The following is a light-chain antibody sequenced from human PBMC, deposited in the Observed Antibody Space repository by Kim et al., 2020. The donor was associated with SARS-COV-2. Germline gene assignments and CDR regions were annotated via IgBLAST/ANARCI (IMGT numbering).Light chain of an antibody. CDR1: QSVSSN. Sequence: EIVMTQSPATLSVSPGERATLSCRASQSVSSNLVWYQQKPGQAPRLLIYGASTRVTGMPARFSGSGSGTEFTLTISSLQSEDFAVYYCQQYNNWPRTFGQGTKVDIK. CDR2: GAS. CDR3: QQYNNWPRT. V-gene: IGKV3-15*01. J-gene: IGKJ1*01.